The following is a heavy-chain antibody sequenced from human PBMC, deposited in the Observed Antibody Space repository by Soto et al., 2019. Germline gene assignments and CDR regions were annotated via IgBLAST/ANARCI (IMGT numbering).Heavy chain of an antibody. D-gene: IGHD3-3*01. CDR3: ARIYLYYFDFWSGPNCHGMDV. CDR2: INHSGST. V-gene: IGHV4-34*01. J-gene: IGHJ6*02. Sequence: SEPRSLACAVGVGSFSGYYWRCIRQPPGKGLEWIGEINHSGSTNYKPSLKSGVTISVDTSKNQFPRKLSSVTAADTAVYYCARIYLYYFDFWSGPNCHGMDVWGQGTTVTVSS. CDR1: VGSFSGYY.